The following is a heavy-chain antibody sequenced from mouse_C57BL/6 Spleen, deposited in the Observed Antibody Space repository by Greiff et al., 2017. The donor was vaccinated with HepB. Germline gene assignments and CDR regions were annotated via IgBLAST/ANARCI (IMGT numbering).Heavy chain of an antibody. J-gene: IGHJ4*01. Sequence: VQLQQSGAELVRPGASVTLCCKASGYTFTDYEMHWVMQIPVHGLEWIGAIDPETGGTAYNQKFKGKDILTADKSSSTAYMELRSLTSEDSAVYYCTRVGYYEDYPMDYWGQRTSVTISS. CDR2: IDPETGGT. V-gene: IGHV1-15*01. D-gene: IGHD2-3*01. CDR1: GYTFTDYE. CDR3: TRVGYYEDYPMDY.